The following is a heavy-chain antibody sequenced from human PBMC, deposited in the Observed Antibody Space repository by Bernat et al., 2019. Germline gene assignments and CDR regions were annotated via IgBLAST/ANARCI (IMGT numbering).Heavy chain of an antibody. Sequence: EVQLVESGGDLVQPGGSLRLSCAASGFTFSNHWMHWVRQAPGKGLVWVSHINIDGSITSYEDSVKGRFTISGDNAKNTLYLQMSSLRAGDTAVYCCTRSLDTAVWGQGTLVTVSS. CDR3: TRSLDTAV. CDR2: INIDGSIT. V-gene: IGHV3-74*01. CDR1: GFTFSNHW. D-gene: IGHD5-18*01. J-gene: IGHJ4*02.